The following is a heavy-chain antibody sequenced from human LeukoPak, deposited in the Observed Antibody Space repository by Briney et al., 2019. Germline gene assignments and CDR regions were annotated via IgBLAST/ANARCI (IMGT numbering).Heavy chain of an antibody. Sequence: SETLSLTCTVSGDSISSYYWSWIRQPAGKGLEWIGRTYTSGSTNYNPSLKSRVTMSVDTSKNQFSLKLRSVTAADTAVYYCAREGGDYTSWDYWGQGTLVTVSS. J-gene: IGHJ4*02. CDR2: TYTSGST. V-gene: IGHV4-4*07. CDR3: AREGGDYTSWDY. D-gene: IGHD4-17*01. CDR1: GDSISSYY.